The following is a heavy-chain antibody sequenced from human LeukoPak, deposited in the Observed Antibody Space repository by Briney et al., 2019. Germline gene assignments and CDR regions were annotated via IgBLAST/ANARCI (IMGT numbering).Heavy chain of an antibody. V-gene: IGHV4-61*05. D-gene: IGHD5-18*01. CDR3: ARAGWGTAIVY. CDR2: INYSGSA. J-gene: IGHJ4*02. CDR1: GYSISSGYY. Sequence: SETLSLTCTVSGYSISSGYYWVWIRQPPGKGLEWIGYINYSGSANYNPSLKSRVTISVDTSKNQFSLKLSSVTAADTAVYYCARAGWGTAIVYWGQGTLVTVSS.